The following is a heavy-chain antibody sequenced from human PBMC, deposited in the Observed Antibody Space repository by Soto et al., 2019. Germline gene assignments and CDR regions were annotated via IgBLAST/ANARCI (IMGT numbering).Heavy chain of an antibody. CDR1: GYTFTSSD. J-gene: IGHJ5*02. CDR2: MNPNRGNT. Sequence: QVQLVQSGAEVKKPGASVKVSCKASGYTFTSSDINWVRQATGQGLEWMGWMNPNRGNTGYAQRFQGRVSMTRNTSINTVYMELGSLRSEDTAVYYWARMSGPSGKGWFDPWGQGTLVTVSS. CDR3: ARMSGPSGKGWFDP. V-gene: IGHV1-8*01. D-gene: IGHD3-10*01.